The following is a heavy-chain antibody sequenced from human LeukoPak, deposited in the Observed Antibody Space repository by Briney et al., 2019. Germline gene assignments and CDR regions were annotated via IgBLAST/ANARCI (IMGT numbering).Heavy chain of an antibody. J-gene: IGHJ4*02. CDR3: ARGISYYDSSGYPPFDY. CDR2: IYYSGST. V-gene: IGHV4-61*01. CDR1: GGSVSSGSYY. D-gene: IGHD3-22*01. Sequence: SETLSLTCTVSGGSVSSGSYYWSWIRQPPGKGLEWIGYIYYSGSTNYNPSLKSRVTMSVDTSKNQFSLKLSSVTAADTAVYYCARGISYYDSSGYPPFDYWGQGTLVTVSS.